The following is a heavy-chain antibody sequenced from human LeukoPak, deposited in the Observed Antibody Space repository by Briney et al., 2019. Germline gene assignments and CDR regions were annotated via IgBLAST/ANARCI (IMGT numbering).Heavy chain of an antibody. D-gene: IGHD1-26*01. V-gene: IGHV3-11*04. Sequence: GGSLRLSCAASGFTFSDYYMSWIRQAPGKGLEWVSYISSSGSTIYYADSVKGRFTISRDNAKNSLYLQMNSLRAEDTAVYYCARVFGGATTFVTYYYMDVWGKGTTVTVSS. J-gene: IGHJ6*03. CDR2: ISSSGSTI. CDR1: GFTFSDYY. CDR3: ARVFGGATTFVTYYYMDV.